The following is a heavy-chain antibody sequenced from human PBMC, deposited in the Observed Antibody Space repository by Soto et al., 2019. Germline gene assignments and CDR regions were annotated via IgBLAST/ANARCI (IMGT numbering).Heavy chain of an antibody. D-gene: IGHD3-10*01. Sequence: SETLSLICTVSGGSISSSSYYWGWIRQPPGKGLEWIGSIYYSGSTYYNPSLKSRVTISVDTSKNQFSLKLSSVTAADTAVYYCARLPRRSRITMVRGVTEMIDPWGQGTLVTVSS. CDR1: GGSISSSSYY. CDR3: ARLPRRSRITMVRGVTEMIDP. V-gene: IGHV4-39*01. J-gene: IGHJ5*02. CDR2: IYYSGST.